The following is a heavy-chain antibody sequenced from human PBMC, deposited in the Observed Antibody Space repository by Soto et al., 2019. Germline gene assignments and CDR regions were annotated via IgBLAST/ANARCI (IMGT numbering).Heavy chain of an antibody. CDR3: GRELHDVDSISNHSGY. Sequence: GGSLRLSCAASGFTFSSYGMHWVRQAPGKGLEWVSAISGSGGSTYYADSVKGRFTISRDNSKNTLYLQMNSLRAEDTAVYYCGRELHDVDSISNHSGYWGQGTLVTVSS. V-gene: IGHV3-23*01. D-gene: IGHD6-13*01. CDR2: ISGSGGST. CDR1: GFTFSSYG. J-gene: IGHJ4*02.